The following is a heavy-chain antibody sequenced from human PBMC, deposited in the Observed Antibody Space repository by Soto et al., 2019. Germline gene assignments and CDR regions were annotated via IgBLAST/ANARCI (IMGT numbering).Heavy chain of an antibody. CDR1: GFTFSSYA. CDR3: AIGDREDIAVVGGAPPGEYGVDV. J-gene: IGHJ6*02. CDR2: ISYDGSNT. V-gene: IGHV3-30-3*01. Sequence: QVQLVESGGGVVQPGRSLRLSCAASGFTFSSYAMHWVRQAPGKGLECVAAISYDGSNTFYRDSVKGRFTISRDNSKTTLYMQINSLRYEDTAVYYCAIGDREDIAVVGGAPPGEYGVDVWGQGTTVTASS. D-gene: IGHD2-15*01.